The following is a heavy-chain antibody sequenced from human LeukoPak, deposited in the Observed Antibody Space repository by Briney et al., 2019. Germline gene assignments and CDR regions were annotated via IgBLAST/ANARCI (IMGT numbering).Heavy chain of an antibody. CDR1: GFTFSSYA. J-gene: IGHJ4*02. CDR2: ISGSGGST. D-gene: IGHD3-22*01. V-gene: IGHV3-23*01. Sequence: PGGSLRLSCAASGFTFSSYAMSWVRQAPGQGLEWVSAISGSGGSTYYADSVKGRFTISRDNSKNTLYLQMNSLRAEDTAVYYCAKDRSDSSGYYYSGFDYWGQGTLVTVSS. CDR3: AKDRSDSSGYYYSGFDY.